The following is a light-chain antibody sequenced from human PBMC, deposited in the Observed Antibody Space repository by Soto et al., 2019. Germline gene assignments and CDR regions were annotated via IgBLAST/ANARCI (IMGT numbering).Light chain of an antibody. Sequence: DIQMTQSPSTLSASVGDRVTITCRASQSISSWLAWYQQKPGQAPKLLIYKASSLDSGVPSRFSGSGSGTDFTLTISSLQPDDFATYYCQQYNSYPFTFGPGTKVDIK. CDR3: QQYNSYPFT. CDR2: KAS. V-gene: IGKV1-5*03. J-gene: IGKJ3*01. CDR1: QSISSW.